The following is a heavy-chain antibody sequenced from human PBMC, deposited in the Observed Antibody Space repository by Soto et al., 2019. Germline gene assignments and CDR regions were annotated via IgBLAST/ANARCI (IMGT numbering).Heavy chain of an antibody. D-gene: IGHD4-17*01. J-gene: IGHJ3*02. CDR3: AREDRPRGYGEGAFDI. CDR1: GGSVSSGSYY. V-gene: IGHV4-61*01. Sequence: QVQLQESGPGLVKPSETLSLTCTVSGGSVSSGSYYWSWIRQPPGKGLEWIGYIYYSGSTNYNPSLKSRVTISVDTSKDQFSLKLSSVTAADTAVYYCAREDRPRGYGEGAFDIWGQGTMVTVSS. CDR2: IYYSGST.